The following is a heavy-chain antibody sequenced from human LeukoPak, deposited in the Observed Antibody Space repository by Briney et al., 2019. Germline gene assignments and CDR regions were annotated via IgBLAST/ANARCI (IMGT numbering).Heavy chain of an antibody. V-gene: IGHV4-34*01. J-gene: IGHJ4*02. CDR1: GGSFSGYY. D-gene: IGHD2-2*01. CDR2: INHSGST. Sequence: SETLSLTCAVYGGSFSGYYWSWLRQPPGKGLEWIGEINHSGSTNYNPSLKSRVTISVDTSKNQFSLKLSSVTAAVTAVYYCAVAFLGYCSSTSCYDWSDYFDYWGQGTLVTVSS. CDR3: AVAFLGYCSSTSCYDWSDYFDY.